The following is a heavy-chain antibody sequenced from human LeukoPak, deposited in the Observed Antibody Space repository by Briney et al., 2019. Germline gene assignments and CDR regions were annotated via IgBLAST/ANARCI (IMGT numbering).Heavy chain of an antibody. D-gene: IGHD6-19*01. CDR3: ARDKGSSGWLDY. J-gene: IGHJ4*02. CDR1: GGTFSSYA. V-gene: IGHV1-69*13. CDR2: IIPIFGTA. Sequence: SVKVSCKASGGTFSSYAISWVRQAPGQGLEWMGGIIPIFGTANYAQKFQGRVTTTADESTSTAYMELSSLRSEDTAVYYCARDKGSSGWLDYWGQGTLVTVSS.